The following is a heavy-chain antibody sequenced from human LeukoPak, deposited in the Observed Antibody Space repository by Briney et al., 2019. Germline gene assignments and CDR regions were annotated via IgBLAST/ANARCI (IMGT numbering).Heavy chain of an antibody. D-gene: IGHD6-6*01. Sequence: PGGSLRLSCAASGFTFSGYWMSWVRQAPGKGVEWVANIKQDGGETYFADSVKGRFIISRDNSKNSLYLQMNSLRAEDTAVYYCTKDIVGSSRDWGQGTLVTVSS. V-gene: IGHV3-7*03. CDR2: IKQDGGET. CDR3: TKDIVGSSRD. J-gene: IGHJ4*02. CDR1: GFTFSGYW.